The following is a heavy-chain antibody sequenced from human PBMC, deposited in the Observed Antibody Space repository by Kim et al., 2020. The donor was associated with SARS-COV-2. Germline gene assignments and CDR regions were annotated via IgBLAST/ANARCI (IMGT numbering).Heavy chain of an antibody. CDR3: ARALKDILTGYYIGIDY. Sequence: GGSLRLSCEASEFTFSSCSMNWVRQAPGKGLEWVSSISSTSDYIYYADSVKGRFTISRDNAKNSLYLQMNSLRAEDTAVYYCARALKDILTGYYIGIDYWGQGTLGTVAS. J-gene: IGHJ4*02. D-gene: IGHD3-9*01. V-gene: IGHV3-21*01. CDR2: ISSTSDYI. CDR1: EFTFSSCS.